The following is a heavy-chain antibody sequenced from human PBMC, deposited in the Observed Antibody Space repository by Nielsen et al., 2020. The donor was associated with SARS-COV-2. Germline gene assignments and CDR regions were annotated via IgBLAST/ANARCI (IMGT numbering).Heavy chain of an antibody. CDR1: GFTFSSFA. Sequence: GGSLRLSCAASGFTFSSFAMHWVRQAPGKGLEWVAVISYDGSNKYYADSVRGRFTISRDNSKNTLYLPMNSLTPEDTAVYYCARGPYCGGDCYVNYYYYGMDVWGQGTTVTVSS. V-gene: IGHV3-30-3*01. CDR2: ISYDGSNK. D-gene: IGHD2-21*02. J-gene: IGHJ6*02. CDR3: ARGPYCGGDCYVNYYYYGMDV.